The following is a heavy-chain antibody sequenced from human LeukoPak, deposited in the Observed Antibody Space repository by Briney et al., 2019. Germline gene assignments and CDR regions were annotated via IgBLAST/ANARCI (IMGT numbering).Heavy chain of an antibody. CDR1: GFTFSSYA. CDR3: ARGGGVVVPAAMALYDAFDI. J-gene: IGHJ3*02. CDR2: ISYDGSNK. Sequence: GGSLRLSCAASGFTFSSYAMHWVRQAPGKGLEWVAVISYDGSNKYYADSVKGRFTISRDNSKNTLYLQMNSLRAEDTAVYYCARGGGVVVPAAMALYDAFDIWGQGTMVTVSS. D-gene: IGHD2-2*01. V-gene: IGHV3-30-3*01.